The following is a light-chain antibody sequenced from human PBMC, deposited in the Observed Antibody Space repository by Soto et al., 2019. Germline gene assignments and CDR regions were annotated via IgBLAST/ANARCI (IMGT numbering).Light chain of an antibody. Sequence: EIVMTQSPATLSVSPGERATLSCRASQSISTNLAWYQQKPGQAPRFLIYGASTRATGIPARFSGSGSGTEFTLTISSLQSEDFAVYYCQQYHNWPPLTFGGGTKVEI. V-gene: IGKV3-15*01. J-gene: IGKJ4*01. CDR2: GAS. CDR1: QSISTN. CDR3: QQYHNWPPLT.